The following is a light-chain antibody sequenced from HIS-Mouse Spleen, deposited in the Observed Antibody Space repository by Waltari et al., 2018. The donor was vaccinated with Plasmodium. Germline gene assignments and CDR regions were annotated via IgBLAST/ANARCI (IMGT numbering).Light chain of an antibody. CDR1: QDISNY. CDR2: DAS. CDR3: QQYDNPPPLFT. V-gene: IGKV1-33*01. Sequence: DIQMTQSPSSLSASVGDRVTITCQASQDISNYLNWYQQKPGKAPKLLIYDASNLETGVPSRFSGSGSGTDFTFTISSLQPEDIATYYCQQYDNPPPLFTFGPGTKVVIK. J-gene: IGKJ3*01.